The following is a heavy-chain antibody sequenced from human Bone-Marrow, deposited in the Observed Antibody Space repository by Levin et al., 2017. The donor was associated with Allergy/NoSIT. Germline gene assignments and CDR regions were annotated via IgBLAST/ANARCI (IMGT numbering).Heavy chain of an antibody. J-gene: IGHJ4*02. CDR3: SSQLLMWFGEAFFDN. CDR1: GFNFGEYG. D-gene: IGHD3-10*01. Sequence: QAGGSLRLSCTALGFNFGEYGMNWFRQAPGKGLEWVGFIRSKAYGETTEYAASVRGRFNISRDDSKSIAYLQMNSLKTEDTAVYYCSSQLLMWFGEAFFDNWGQGTPVTVSS. CDR2: IRSKAYGETT. V-gene: IGHV3-49*03.